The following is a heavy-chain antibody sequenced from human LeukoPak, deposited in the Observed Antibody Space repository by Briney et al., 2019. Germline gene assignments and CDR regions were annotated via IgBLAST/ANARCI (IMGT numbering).Heavy chain of an antibody. CDR3: AKDLRKNAVADSDAFDI. V-gene: IGHV3-30*18. J-gene: IGHJ3*02. CDR2: ISYDGSNK. CDR1: GFTFSSYG. D-gene: IGHD6-19*01. Sequence: GRSLRLSCAASGFTFSSYGMHWVRQAPGKGLEWVAVISYDGSNKYYADSVKGRFTISRDNSKNTLYLQMNSLRAEDTAVYYCAKDLRKNAVADSDAFDIWGQGTMVTVSS.